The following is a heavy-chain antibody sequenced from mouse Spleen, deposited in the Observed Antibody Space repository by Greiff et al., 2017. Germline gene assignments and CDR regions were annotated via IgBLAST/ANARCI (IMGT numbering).Heavy chain of an antibody. Sequence: EVMLVESGGGLVQSGRSLRLSCATSGFTFSDFYMEWVRQAPGKGLEWIAASRNKANDYTTEYSASVKGRFIVSRDTSQSILYLQMNALRAEDTAIYYCARDALYYDGSWAMDYWGQGTSVTVSS. CDR2: SRNKANDYTT. J-gene: IGHJ4*01. D-gene: IGHD1-1*01. CDR1: GFTFSDFY. V-gene: IGHV7-1*01. CDR3: ARDALYYDGSWAMDY.